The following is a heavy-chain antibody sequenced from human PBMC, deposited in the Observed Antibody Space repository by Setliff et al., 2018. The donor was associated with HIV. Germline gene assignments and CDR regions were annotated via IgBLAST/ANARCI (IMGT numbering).Heavy chain of an antibody. J-gene: IGHJ6*02. V-gene: IGHV1-18*01. CDR1: GYTFTAYG. CDR2: ISAYNGNT. CDR3: ARDVEHMMDV. Sequence: ASVKVSCKPSGYTFTAYGISWVRQAPGQGLEWMGWISAYNGNTNYAQNLQGRVTMTTDTSTNTAYLELRSLRFDDTAVYYCARDVEHMMDVWGQGTTVTVSS.